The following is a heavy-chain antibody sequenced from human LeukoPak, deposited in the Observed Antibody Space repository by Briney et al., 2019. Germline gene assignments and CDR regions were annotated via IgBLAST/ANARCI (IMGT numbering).Heavy chain of an antibody. CDR1: GFTFSSYS. Sequence: PGGSLRLSCAASGFTFSSYSMNWVRQAPGKGLEWVSYISSSSSTIYYADSVKGRFTISRDNAKNSLYLQMNSLRAEDTAVYYCARYGDHNWFDPWGQGTLVTVSS. V-gene: IGHV3-48*01. CDR3: ARYGDHNWFDP. CDR2: ISSSSSTI. J-gene: IGHJ5*02. D-gene: IGHD4-17*01.